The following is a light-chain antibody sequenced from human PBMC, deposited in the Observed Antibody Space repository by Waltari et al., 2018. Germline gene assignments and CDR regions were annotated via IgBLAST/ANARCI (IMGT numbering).Light chain of an antibody. V-gene: IGKV1-5*03. J-gene: IGKJ1*01. CDR3: QQYNSYSPV. CDR2: KAS. CDR1: QSISSW. Sequence: DIQMTQSPSTLSASVGDRVTITCLASQSISSWLAWYQQKPGKAPKLLIYKASSLESGVPSRFSGSGSGTEFTLTISSLQPDDFATYYCQQYNSYSPVFGQGTKVEIK.